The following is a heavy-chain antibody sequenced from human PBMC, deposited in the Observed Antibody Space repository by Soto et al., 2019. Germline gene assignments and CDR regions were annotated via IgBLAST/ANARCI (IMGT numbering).Heavy chain of an antibody. V-gene: IGHV3-30*18. D-gene: IGHD6-13*01. J-gene: IGHJ4*02. CDR1: GFTFSSYG. CDR3: AKPGHSSSWYMVIDY. CDR2: ISYDGSNK. Sequence: GVSLRLSCAASGFTFSSYGMHWVRQAPGKGLEWVAVISYDGSNKYYADSVKGRFTISRDNSKNTLYLQMNSLRAEDTAVYYCAKPGHSSSWYMVIDYWGQGTLVTVSS.